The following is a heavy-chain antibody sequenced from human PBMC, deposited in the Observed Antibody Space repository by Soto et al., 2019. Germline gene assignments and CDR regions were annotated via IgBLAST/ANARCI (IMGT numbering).Heavy chain of an antibody. D-gene: IGHD6-13*01. CDR3: ARYRREAVAGYTLDN. CDR2: VYNSGST. V-gene: IGHV4-59*01. J-gene: IGHJ4*02. CDR1: GGSISSNY. Sequence: SETLSLTCTVSGGSISSNYWAWIRQPPGKGLEWIGYVYNSGSTNYNPSLKRRVTISEDTPKSQFSLKVNSMTAADTAVYYCARYRREAVAGYTLDNWGQGILVTVSS.